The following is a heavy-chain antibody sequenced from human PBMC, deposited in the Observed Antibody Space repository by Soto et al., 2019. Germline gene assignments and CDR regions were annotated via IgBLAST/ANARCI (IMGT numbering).Heavy chain of an antibody. CDR2: ISSSSSYI. V-gene: IGHV3-21*01. CDR1: GFTFRSYS. J-gene: IGHJ5*02. Sequence: LRLSCAASGFTFRSYSMNWVRQAPGKGLEWVSSISSSSSYIYYADSVKGRFTISRDNAKNSLYLQMNSLRAEDTAVYYCARDSNSSPEFDPWGQGTLVTVSS. D-gene: IGHD6-13*01. CDR3: ARDSNSSPEFDP.